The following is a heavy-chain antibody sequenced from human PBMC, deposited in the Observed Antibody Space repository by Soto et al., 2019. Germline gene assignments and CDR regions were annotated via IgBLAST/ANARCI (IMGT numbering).Heavy chain of an antibody. D-gene: IGHD3-10*01. CDR3: ARAVRSAFDI. CDR1: GFTFSSYS. CDR2: ISSSSSYI. V-gene: IGHV3-21*01. J-gene: IGHJ3*02. Sequence: EVQLVESGGGLVKPGGSLRLSCAASGFTFSSYSMNWVRQAPEKGLEWVSSISSSSSYIYYADSVKGRFTISRDNAKNSLYLQMNSLRAEDTAVYYCARAVRSAFDIWGQGTMVTVSS.